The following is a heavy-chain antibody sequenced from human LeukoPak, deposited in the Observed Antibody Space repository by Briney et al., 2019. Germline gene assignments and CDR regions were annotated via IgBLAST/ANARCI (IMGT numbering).Heavy chain of an antibody. Sequence: GGSLRLSCAASGFTVSSNYMSWIRQAPGKGLEWVSVIYSGGSTYYADSVKGRFTISRDNSKNTLYLQMNSLRAEDTAVYYCARDRGDGYNWLDYWGQGTLATVSS. V-gene: IGHV3-53*01. D-gene: IGHD5-24*01. J-gene: IGHJ5*01. CDR2: IYSGGST. CDR3: ARDRGDGYNWLDY. CDR1: GFTVSSNY.